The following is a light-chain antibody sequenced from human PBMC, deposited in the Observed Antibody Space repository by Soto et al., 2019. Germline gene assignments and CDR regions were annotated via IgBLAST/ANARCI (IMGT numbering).Light chain of an antibody. CDR1: QSVSSN. J-gene: IGKJ1*01. V-gene: IGKV3-15*01. CDR3: QQYNNWPRT. Sequence: EIVMTQSPATLSVSPGERATLSCRASQSVSSNLVWYQQKPGQAPRLLIYGASTRATGIPARFSGSGSGTEFTLTISSLQSEDFSVYHCQQYNNWPRTFGQGTKVDIK. CDR2: GAS.